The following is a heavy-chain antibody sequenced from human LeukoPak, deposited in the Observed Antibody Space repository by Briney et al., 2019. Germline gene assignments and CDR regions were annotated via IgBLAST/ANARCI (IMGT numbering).Heavy chain of an antibody. D-gene: IGHD3-22*01. CDR3: ARGRFIMYYYDSSGSRLPFDI. Sequence: ETLSLTCTVSGGSISSYYWSWIRQPPGKGLEWIGEINHSGSTNYNPSLESRVTISVDTSKNQFSLKLSSVTAADTAVYYCARGRFIMYYYDSSGSRLPFDIWGQGTMVTVSS. CDR1: GGSISSYY. CDR2: INHSGST. V-gene: IGHV4-34*01. J-gene: IGHJ3*02.